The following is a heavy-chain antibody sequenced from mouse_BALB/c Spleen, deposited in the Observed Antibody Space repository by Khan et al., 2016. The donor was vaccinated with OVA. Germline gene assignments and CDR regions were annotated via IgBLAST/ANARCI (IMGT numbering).Heavy chain of an antibody. CDR3: VREAYRYDEYYFDY. CDR1: GFTFSSYV. Sequence: EVKLMESGGALVKPGGSLKLSCAVSGFTFSSYVMSWVRQTPEKRLEWVASISSGGTPAYPDSLKGRFTISRDNARNIMYLQMSSLRSEDTAMYYCVREAYRYDEYYFDYWGQGTTLTVSS. V-gene: IGHV5-6-5*01. J-gene: IGHJ2*01. CDR2: ISSGGTP. D-gene: IGHD2-14*01.